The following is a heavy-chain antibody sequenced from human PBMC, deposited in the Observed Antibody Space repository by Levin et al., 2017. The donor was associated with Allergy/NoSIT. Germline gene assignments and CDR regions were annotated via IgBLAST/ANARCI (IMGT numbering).Heavy chain of an antibody. CDR1: LFCCSDYV. CDR3: ARDNIGLPDAFDI. D-gene: IGHD3-10*01. V-gene: IGHV3-9*01. J-gene: IGHJ3*02. CDR2: LLFPRGRI. Sequence: LSFSSSLFCCSDYVFLLFLLSPVPFLSFFSCLLFPRGRIGYADSVKGRFTISRDNAKNSLYLQMNSLRTEDTALYYCARDNIGLPDAFDIWGQGTMVIVSS.